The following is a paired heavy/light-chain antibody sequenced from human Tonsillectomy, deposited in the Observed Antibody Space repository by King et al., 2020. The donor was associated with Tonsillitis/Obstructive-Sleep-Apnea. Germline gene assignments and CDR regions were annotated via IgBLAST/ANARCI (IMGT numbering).Heavy chain of an antibody. Sequence: EVQLVESGGGLVKPGGSLRLSCAASGFTFSNAWMSWVRQAPGKGLEWVGRIKSKTDGGTTDYAAPVKGRFTISRDDSKNTLYLQMNSLKTEDTAVYYCTTDPQVLLGYCSSTSCFDAFDIWGQGTMVTVSS. J-gene: IGHJ3*02. V-gene: IGHV3-15*01. CDR3: TTDPQVLLGYCSSTSCFDAFDI. CDR1: GFTFSNAW. D-gene: IGHD2-2*01. CDR2: IKSKTDGGTT.
Light chain of an antibody. CDR2: EDS. J-gene: IGLJ2*01. V-gene: IGLV3-10*01. CDR3: YSTDSSGNHVV. CDR1: ALPKKY. Sequence: SYELTQPPSVSVSPGQTARITCSGDALPKKYAYWYQQKSGQAPVLVIYEDSKRPSGIPERFSGSSSGTMATLTISGAQVEDEADYYCYSTDSSGNHVVFGGGTKLTVL.